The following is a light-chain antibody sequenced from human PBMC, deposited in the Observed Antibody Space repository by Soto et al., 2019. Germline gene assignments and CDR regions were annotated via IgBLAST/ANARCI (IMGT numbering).Light chain of an antibody. V-gene: IGKV3D-15*01. CDR1: QSISSN. Sequence: EMVMTQSPATLSVSPGETATLSCRASQSISSNLAWYQQKPGQAPRLLMYGASTRATGIPARFSGSGSGTEFTLTISGLRSEDSAVYYCQQYEIWPRTFGQGTKVETK. CDR2: GAS. CDR3: QQYEIWPRT. J-gene: IGKJ1*01.